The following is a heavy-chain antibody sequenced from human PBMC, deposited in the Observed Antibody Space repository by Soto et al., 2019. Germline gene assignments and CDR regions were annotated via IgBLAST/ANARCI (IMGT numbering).Heavy chain of an antibody. Sequence: PGGSLRLSCAASGFIVGSNYINWVRQAPGKGLEWVSVIYSGGRTFYADSVKGRFTISRDTSKNSVYLQMSSLRAEDTAVYYCARDYIMSWWGQGTLVTVSS. CDR3: ARDYIMSW. CDR2: IYSGGRT. J-gene: IGHJ4*02. V-gene: IGHV3-53*01. CDR1: GFIVGSNY. D-gene: IGHD2-8*01.